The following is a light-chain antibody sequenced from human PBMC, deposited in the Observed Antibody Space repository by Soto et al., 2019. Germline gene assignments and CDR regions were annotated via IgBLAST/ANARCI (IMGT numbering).Light chain of an antibody. CDR3: QQANSFPYT. CDR2: AAS. J-gene: IGKJ2*01. V-gene: IGKV1-12*01. CDR1: QAISSW. Sequence: DIQMTQSPPYVSASEGDRVTITCRASQAISSWLAWYQQKPGTAPKLLIYAASTLQSGVPSRFSGSGSGTEFTLTIRRLQPEDFATYYCQQANSFPYTFGQGTKLEIK.